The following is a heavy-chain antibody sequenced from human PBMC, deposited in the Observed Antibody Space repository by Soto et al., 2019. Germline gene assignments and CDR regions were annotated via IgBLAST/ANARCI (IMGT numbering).Heavy chain of an antibody. CDR3: ARIRGLLRFLEWFSMDFDY. CDR2: ISAYNGNT. CDR1: GYTFTSYG. Sequence: ASVKVSCKASGYTFTSYGISWVRQAPGQGLEWMGWISAYNGNTNYAQKLQGRVTMTTDTSTSTAYMELRSLRSDDTAVYYCARIRGLLRFLEWFSMDFDYRGQGTLVTVSS. V-gene: IGHV1-18*01. J-gene: IGHJ4*02. D-gene: IGHD3-3*01.